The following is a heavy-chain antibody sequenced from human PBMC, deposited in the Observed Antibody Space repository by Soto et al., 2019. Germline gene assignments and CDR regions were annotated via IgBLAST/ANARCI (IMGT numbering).Heavy chain of an antibody. Sequence: QVQLVQSGAEVKKPGASVKVSCKASGYTFTSYDINWVRQATGQGLEWMGWMNPNSGNTGYAQKFQGRVTMTRNTSISTAYMELSSLRSEDTVVYYCARGPPYSSGWYFNYYYYYGMDVWGQGTTVTVSS. D-gene: IGHD6-19*01. CDR1: GYTFTSYD. J-gene: IGHJ6*02. CDR2: MNPNSGNT. V-gene: IGHV1-8*01. CDR3: ARGPPYSSGWYFNYYYYYGMDV.